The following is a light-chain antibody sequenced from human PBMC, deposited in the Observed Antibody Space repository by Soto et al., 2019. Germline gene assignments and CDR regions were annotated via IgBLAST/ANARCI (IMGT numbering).Light chain of an antibody. CDR1: QSVLYSSNNKNY. J-gene: IGKJ3*01. CDR2: WAS. Sequence: DIVMTQSPDSLAVSLGERATINCKSSQSVLYSSNNKNYLAWYQQKPGQPPKLIIYWASTRESGVPDRFSGRGSGTDFTPTISSLQAEDVAVYYCQQYYSTPLTFGPGTKVDIK. V-gene: IGKV4-1*01. CDR3: QQYYSTPLT.